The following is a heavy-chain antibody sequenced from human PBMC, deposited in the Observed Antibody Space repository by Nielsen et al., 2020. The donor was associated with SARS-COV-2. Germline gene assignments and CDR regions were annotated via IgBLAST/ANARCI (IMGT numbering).Heavy chain of an antibody. CDR2: TYYRSKWYN. J-gene: IGHJ6*02. CDR3: ARDQSPPPSSGWYWGLGGYYYGMDV. CDR1: GDSFSSNSAA. D-gene: IGHD6-19*01. V-gene: IGHV6-1*01. Sequence: SQTLSLTCAISGDSFSSNSAAWNWIRQSPSRGLEWLGRTYYRSKWYNDYAVSVKSRITIDPDTSKNQFSLQLNSVTPEDTAVYYCARDQSPPPSSGWYWGLGGYYYGMDVWGQGTTVTVSS.